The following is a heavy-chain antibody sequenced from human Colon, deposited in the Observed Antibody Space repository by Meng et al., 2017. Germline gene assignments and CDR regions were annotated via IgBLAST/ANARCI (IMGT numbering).Heavy chain of an antibody. J-gene: IGHJ5*02. Sequence: QVQLQESGPGLVKPSGTLSLTCAVSGGSINSSNWWLWVRQPPGKGLEWLGEIYHGGNTNYNPSLKSRVTLSLDKSKNQFSLRLTSVTAADTAMYYCSRGVVAGAIVWFDPWGPGTPVTVSS. CDR3: SRGVVAGAIVWFDP. D-gene: IGHD2-2*01. V-gene: IGHV4-4*02. CDR1: GGSINSSNW. CDR2: IYHGGNT.